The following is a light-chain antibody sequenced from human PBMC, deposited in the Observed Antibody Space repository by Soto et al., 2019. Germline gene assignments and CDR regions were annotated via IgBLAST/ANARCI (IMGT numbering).Light chain of an antibody. J-gene: IGLJ1*01. CDR3: RSYTSSSTNYV. CDR2: DVS. Sequence: QSALTQPASVSGSPGQSITISCTGTSSDVGGYNYVSWYQQHPGKAPKLMIYDVSNRPSGVSNRFSGSKSGNTASLTISGLQAEDEADYYCRSYTSSSTNYVFGTGPKVTVL. CDR1: SSDVGGYNY. V-gene: IGLV2-14*01.